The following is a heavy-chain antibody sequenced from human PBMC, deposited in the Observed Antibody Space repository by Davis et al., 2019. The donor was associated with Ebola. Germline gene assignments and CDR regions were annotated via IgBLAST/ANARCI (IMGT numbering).Heavy chain of an antibody. D-gene: IGHD6-19*01. Sequence: GESLKISCAASGFTFSSYWMSWVRQAPGKGLEWVANIKQDGSNKYYADSVKGRFTISRDNSKNTLYLQMNSLRAEDTAVYYCATTPQYSSGQNKPFDYWGQGTLVTVSS. J-gene: IGHJ4*02. CDR1: GFTFSSYW. V-gene: IGHV3-7*01. CDR3: ATTPQYSSGQNKPFDY. CDR2: IKQDGSNK.